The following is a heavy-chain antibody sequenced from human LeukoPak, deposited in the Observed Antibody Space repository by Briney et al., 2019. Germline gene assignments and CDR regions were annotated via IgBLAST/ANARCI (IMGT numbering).Heavy chain of an antibody. D-gene: IGHD6-19*01. V-gene: IGHV3-33*01. CDR1: GFSFSNYG. Sequence: GGSLRLSCAASGFSFSNYGIHWVRQAPGKGLEWVAVLWYDGSNKYYAYSVKGRFTISRDNSKNTLYLQMNILRADATAVYYCATSGYSSGWYMVYAFDIWGQGTMVTVSS. CDR2: LWYDGSNK. CDR3: ATSGYSSGWYMVYAFDI. J-gene: IGHJ3*02.